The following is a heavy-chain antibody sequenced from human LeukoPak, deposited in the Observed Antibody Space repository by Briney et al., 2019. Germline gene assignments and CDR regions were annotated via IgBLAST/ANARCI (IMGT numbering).Heavy chain of an antibody. D-gene: IGHD6-13*01. Sequence: SETLSLTCTVSGGXISGSSYYWGWIRQPPGKGLEWIGSIYYSGSTYYNPSLKSRVTISVDTSKNQFSLKLSSVTAADTAVYYCARSPGVTYYFDYWGQGTLLTVSS. CDR3: ARSPGVTYYFDY. V-gene: IGHV4-39*01. J-gene: IGHJ4*02. CDR2: IYYSGST. CDR1: GGXISGSSYY.